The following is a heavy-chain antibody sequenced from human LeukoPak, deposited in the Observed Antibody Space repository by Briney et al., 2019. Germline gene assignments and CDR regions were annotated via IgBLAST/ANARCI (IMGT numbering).Heavy chain of an antibody. CDR2: LYYSGTT. J-gene: IGHJ4*02. Sequence: PSETLSLTCTVSGGSITSSGYYWGWIRQPPGKGLEWIGALYYSGTTYYNPSLKSRVTMSVDTSKNQFSLKLNSVTAADTAFYYCARVRSGSYYFDYWGQGTLVTVSS. D-gene: IGHD1-26*01. CDR3: ARVRSGSYYFDY. V-gene: IGHV4-39*07. CDR1: GGSITSSGYY.